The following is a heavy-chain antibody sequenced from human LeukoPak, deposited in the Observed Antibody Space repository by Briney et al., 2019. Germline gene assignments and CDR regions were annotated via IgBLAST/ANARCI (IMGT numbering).Heavy chain of an antibody. J-gene: IGHJ6*03. CDR3: ARVTYSSSSVLGYMDV. Sequence: PGGSLRLSCAASGFTFSSYAMHWVRQAPGKGLEYVSAISSNGGSTYYANSVKGRFTISRDNSKNTLYLQMGSLRAEDMAVYYCARVTYSSSSVLGYMDVWGKGTPGTVSS. V-gene: IGHV3-64*01. D-gene: IGHD6-13*01. CDR2: ISSNGGST. CDR1: GFTFSSYA.